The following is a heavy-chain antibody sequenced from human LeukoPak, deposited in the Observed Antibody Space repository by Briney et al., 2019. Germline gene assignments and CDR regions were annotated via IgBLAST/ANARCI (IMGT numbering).Heavy chain of an antibody. D-gene: IGHD3-10*01. CDR3: AKDPVLYYYGSGSYLPDY. CDR2: ISSDGSNN. CDR1: GFTFSSYG. J-gene: IGHJ4*02. V-gene: IGHV3-30*18. Sequence: GGSLRLSCAASGFTFSSYGMHWVRQAPGKGLEWVAVISSDGSNNYYADSVKGRFTISRDNSKNTLYLQMNSLRAEDTAVYYCAKDPVLYYYGSGSYLPDYWGQGTLVTVSS.